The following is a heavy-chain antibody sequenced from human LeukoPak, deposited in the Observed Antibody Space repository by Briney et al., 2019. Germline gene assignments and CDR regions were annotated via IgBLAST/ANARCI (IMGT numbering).Heavy chain of an antibody. CDR1: GFTLGGYA. V-gene: IGHV3-23*01. D-gene: IGHD6-19*01. CDR2: KSGGGGGA. CDR3: ARARGSGQWLFFDY. Sequence: GGSLRLSCAASGFTLGGYAMSWVRQAPGKGLEWVSSKSGGGGGAYYADSVKGRFTISRDNAKNSLYLQMNSLRAEGTAVYYCARARGSGQWLFFDYWGQGTLVTVSS. J-gene: IGHJ4*02.